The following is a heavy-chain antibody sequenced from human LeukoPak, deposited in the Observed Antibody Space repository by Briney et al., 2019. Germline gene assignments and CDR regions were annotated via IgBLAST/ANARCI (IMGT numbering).Heavy chain of an antibody. D-gene: IGHD2-21*02. CDR3: TRDTLCGGDCWTDDY. V-gene: IGHV3-53*01. CDR1: GFTASSNY. J-gene: IGHJ4*02. Sequence: TRGSLRLSCAASGFTASSNYMSWVRQAPGKGLEWVSVIYSGGSTYYADSVKGRFTISRDNSKNTLYLQMNSLSAEDTAVYYCTRDTLCGGDCWTDDYWGQGTLVTVSS. CDR2: IYSGGST.